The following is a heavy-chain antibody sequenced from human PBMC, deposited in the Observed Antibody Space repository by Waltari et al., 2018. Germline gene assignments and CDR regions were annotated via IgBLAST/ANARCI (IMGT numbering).Heavy chain of an antibody. D-gene: IGHD6-19*01. Sequence: QVQLQESGPGLVKPSETLSLTCAVSGYSISSGYYLGWIRQPPGKGLEWIGSIYHSGSTYYNPSLKSRVTISVDTSKNQFSLKLSSVTAADTAVYYCARSIAVAGTPMGYWGQGTLVTVSS. J-gene: IGHJ4*02. CDR3: ARSIAVAGTPMGY. CDR2: IYHSGST. V-gene: IGHV4-38-2*01. CDR1: GYSISSGYY.